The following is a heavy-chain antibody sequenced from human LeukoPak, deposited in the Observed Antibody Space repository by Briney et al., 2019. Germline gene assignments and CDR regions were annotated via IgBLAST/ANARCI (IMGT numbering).Heavy chain of an antibody. J-gene: IGHJ6*03. CDR1: GGSFSGYY. CDR3: ARWVVAADYFYYMDV. V-gene: IGHV4-34*01. D-gene: IGHD2-15*01. CDR2: INHSGST. Sequence: PSETLSLTCAVYGGSFSGYYWSWIRHPPGKGLEWMGEINHSGSTNCNPSLKSRVTISVDTSKNQFSLKLSSVTAADTAVYYCARWVVAADYFYYMDVWGKGTTVTVSS.